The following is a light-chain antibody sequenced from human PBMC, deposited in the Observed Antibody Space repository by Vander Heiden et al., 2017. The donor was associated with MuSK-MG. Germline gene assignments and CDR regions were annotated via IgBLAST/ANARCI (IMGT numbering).Light chain of an antibody. CDR3: MQALQTPFT. J-gene: IGKJ3*01. Sequence: DIVMTQSPLSLPVTPGEPASISCRSSQSRPPQLLIYLGSNRASGVPDRFSGSGSGTDFTLKISRVEAEDVGVYYCMQALQTPFTFGPGTKVDIK. CDR2: LGS. CDR1: QSRP. V-gene: IGKV2-28*01.